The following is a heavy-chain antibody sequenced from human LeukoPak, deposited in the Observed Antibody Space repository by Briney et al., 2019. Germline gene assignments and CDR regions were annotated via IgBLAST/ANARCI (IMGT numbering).Heavy chain of an antibody. D-gene: IGHD3-22*01. CDR2: IWSDGITK. J-gene: IGHJ4*02. Sequence: GGSLRLSCGASGLPFSIYGMNWVRQAPGKGLEWVAVIWSDGITKYYADSVKGRFTISRDNSKNSLFLQMNSLRAEDTAVYYCARSAPRGYYDTSGYYSFDYWGQGTLVTVSS. V-gene: IGHV3-33*01. CDR1: GLPFSIYG. CDR3: ARSAPRGYYDTSGYYSFDY.